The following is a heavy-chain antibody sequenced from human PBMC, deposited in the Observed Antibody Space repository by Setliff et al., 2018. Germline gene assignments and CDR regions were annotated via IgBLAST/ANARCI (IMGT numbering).Heavy chain of an antibody. CDR2: IYYSGST. CDR3: ARRTEYYNFWSGYYDY. Sequence: LSLTCAVSGYSISSGYYWGWIRQPPGKGLEWIGSIYYSGSTYYNPSLKSRVTISVDTSKNQFSLKLSSVSAADTAVYYCARRTEYYNFWSGYYDYWGQGTLVTV. CDR1: GYSISSGYY. J-gene: IGHJ4*02. V-gene: IGHV4-38-2*01. D-gene: IGHD3-3*01.